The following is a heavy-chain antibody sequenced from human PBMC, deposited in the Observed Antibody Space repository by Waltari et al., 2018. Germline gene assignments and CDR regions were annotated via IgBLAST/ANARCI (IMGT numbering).Heavy chain of an antibody. CDR1: GFTFSSYG. J-gene: IGHJ4*02. D-gene: IGHD3-10*01. CDR3: AKDKGAGFRELLPYYFDY. V-gene: IGHV3-30*02. Sequence: QVQLVESGGGVVQPGGSLRLSCAASGFTFSSYGMHWVRQAPGKGLEWVAFIRYDGSNKYYADSVKGRFTISRDNSKNTLYLQMNSLRAEDTAVYYCAKDKGAGFRELLPYYFDYWGQGTLVTVSS. CDR2: IRYDGSNK.